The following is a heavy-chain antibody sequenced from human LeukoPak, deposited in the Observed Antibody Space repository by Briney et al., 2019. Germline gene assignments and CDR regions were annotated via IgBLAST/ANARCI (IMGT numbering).Heavy chain of an antibody. V-gene: IGHV4-59*12. Sequence: SETLSLTCTVSGGSTSSYYWSWIRQPPGKGLEWIGYIYHSGSTYYNPSLKSRVTISVDRSKNQFSLKLSSVTAADTAVYYCARGVTMVRGVIIGGFDYWGQGTLVTVSS. D-gene: IGHD3-10*01. CDR2: IYHSGST. CDR1: GGSTSSYY. CDR3: ARGVTMVRGVIIGGFDY. J-gene: IGHJ4*02.